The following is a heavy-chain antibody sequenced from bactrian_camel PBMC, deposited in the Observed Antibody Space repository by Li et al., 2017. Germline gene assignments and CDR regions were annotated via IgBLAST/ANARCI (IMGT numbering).Heavy chain of an antibody. CDR2: VDRFGFMA. V-gene: IGHV3S1*01. D-gene: IGHD3*01. CDR3: AAEARRCLLAAQWTY. J-gene: IGHJ4*01. CDR1: AYLHGRHF. Sequence: HVQLVESGGGSVTTGGSLRLSCTASAYLHGRHFIGWFREVPGKEREGVAAVDRFGFMAYAGSVRGRFTLSRDNAKNTLDLQMNSLKPEDTAMYYCAAEARRCLLAAQWTYWGQGTQVTVS.